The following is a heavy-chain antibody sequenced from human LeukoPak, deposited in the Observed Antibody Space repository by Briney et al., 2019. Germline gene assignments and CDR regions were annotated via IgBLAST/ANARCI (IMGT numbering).Heavy chain of an antibody. CDR3: AREPGSGGDYDAFDI. CDR1: GFTFSSYW. J-gene: IGHJ3*02. Sequence: PGGSLRLSCAASGFTFSSYWMHWVRQAPGKGLVWVPRINSDGSSTSYADSVKGRFTISRDNAKNTLYLQMNSLRAEDTAVYYCAREPGSGGDYDAFDIWGQGTMVTVSS. D-gene: IGHD2-21*02. CDR2: INSDGSST. V-gene: IGHV3-74*01.